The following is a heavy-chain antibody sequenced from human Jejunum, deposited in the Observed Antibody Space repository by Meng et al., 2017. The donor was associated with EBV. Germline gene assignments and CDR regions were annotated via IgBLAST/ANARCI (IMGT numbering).Heavy chain of an antibody. J-gene: IGHJ5*02. CDR1: GGSFSDYY. CDR3: ARLGGYASGTYYPIDP. D-gene: IGHD3-10*01. Sequence: QVQLQPWGAGLLKPSETLSLPCAVYGGSFSDYYWTWIRQPPGKGLEWIGEINHGGGAIYNPSLKSRVTISVDTSKNQFSLKLSSVTAADTAVYYCARLGGYASGTYYPIDPWGQGTLVTVSS. CDR2: INHGGGA. V-gene: IGHV4-34*01.